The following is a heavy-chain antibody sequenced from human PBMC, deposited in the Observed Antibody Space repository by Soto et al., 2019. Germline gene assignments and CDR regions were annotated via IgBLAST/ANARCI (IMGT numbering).Heavy chain of an antibody. J-gene: IGHJ6*02. D-gene: IGHD3-22*01. CDR2: IYHSGNT. CDR1: GYSISSGHY. Sequence: SETLSLTCVVSGYSISSGHYWGWIRQPPGKGLEWIGNIYHSGNTYYNPSLKSRVTISVDTSKNQFSLKLSSVTAADTAVYYCALDSSGYYAYLGMEDWGQGTTVTVSS. CDR3: ALDSSGYYAYLGMED. V-gene: IGHV4-38-2*01.